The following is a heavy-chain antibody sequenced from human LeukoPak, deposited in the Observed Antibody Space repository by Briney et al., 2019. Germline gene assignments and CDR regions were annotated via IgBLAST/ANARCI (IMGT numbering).Heavy chain of an antibody. D-gene: IGHD4-11*01. Sequence: GASVRVSCKASGGTFSSYAISWVQQAPGKGLEWMGRVDPEDGETIYAEKFQGRVTITADTSTDTAYMELSSLRSEDTAVYYCATVWNYSKGTVWGQGTLVTVSS. CDR1: GGTFSSYA. J-gene: IGHJ4*02. V-gene: IGHV1-69-2*01. CDR3: ATVWNYSKGTV. CDR2: VDPEDGET.